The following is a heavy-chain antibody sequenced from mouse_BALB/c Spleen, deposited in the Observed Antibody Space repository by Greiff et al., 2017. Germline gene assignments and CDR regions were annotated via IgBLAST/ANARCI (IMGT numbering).Heavy chain of an antibody. J-gene: IGHJ4*01. CDR3: ASHYGSSLYAMDY. Sequence: QVQLQQSGPGLVAPSQSLSITCTVSGFSLTGYGVNWVRQPPGKGLEWLGMIWGDGSTDYNSALKSRLSISKDNSKSQVFLKMNSLQTDDTARYYCASHYGSSLYAMDYWGQGTSVTVSS. CDR2: IWGDGST. D-gene: IGHD1-1*01. CDR1: GFSLTGYG. V-gene: IGHV2-6-7*01.